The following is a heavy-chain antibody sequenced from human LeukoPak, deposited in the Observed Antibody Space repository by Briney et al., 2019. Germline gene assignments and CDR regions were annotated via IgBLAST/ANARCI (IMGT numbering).Heavy chain of an antibody. D-gene: IGHD3-22*01. CDR3: ARVGGYYDSSGYYGPNWFDP. J-gene: IGHJ5*02. Sequence: ASVKVSCKASGYTFTSYGISWVRQAPGQGLEWMGWISAYNGNTNYAQKLQGRVTMTTDTSTSTAYMELRSLRSDDTAVYYCARVGGYYDSSGYYGPNWFDPWGQRTLVTVSS. V-gene: IGHV1-18*01. CDR2: ISAYNGNT. CDR1: GYTFTSYG.